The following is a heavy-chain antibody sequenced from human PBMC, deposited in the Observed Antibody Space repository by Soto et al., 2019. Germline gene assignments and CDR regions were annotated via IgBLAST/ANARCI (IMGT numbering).Heavy chain of an antibody. J-gene: IGHJ4*02. Sequence: ASGKVSCKASGYTCTSYGISWVLQAPGQGLEWMGWISAYNGNTNYAQKLQGRVTMTTDTSTSTAYMELRSLRSDDTAVYSCARDRVLGPMIVAIDYWRQGTLVPVSS. CDR3: ARDRVLGPMIVAIDY. D-gene: IGHD3-22*01. V-gene: IGHV1-18*01. CDR2: ISAYNGNT. CDR1: GYTCTSYG.